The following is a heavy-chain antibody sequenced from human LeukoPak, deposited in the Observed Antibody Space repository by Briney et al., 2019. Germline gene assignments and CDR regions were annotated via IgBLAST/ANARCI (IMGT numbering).Heavy chain of an antibody. J-gene: IGHJ5*02. CDR2: INPSGGST. D-gene: IGHD1-26*01. V-gene: IGHV1-46*01. Sequence: ASVRVSCKASGYTFTNYYIHWVRQAPGQGLECMGIINPSGGSTSYAQKFQGRVTMTRDMSTSTVYMELSSLRSEDTAVYYCARGGVGATTYVWFDPWGQGTLVTVSS. CDR1: GYTFTNYY. CDR3: ARGGVGATTYVWFDP.